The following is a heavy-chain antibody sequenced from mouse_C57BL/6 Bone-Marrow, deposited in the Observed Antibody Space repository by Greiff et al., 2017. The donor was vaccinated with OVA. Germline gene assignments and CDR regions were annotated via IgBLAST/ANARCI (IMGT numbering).Heavy chain of an antibody. Sequence: VQLQQPGAELVRPGSSVKLSCKASGYTFTSYWMDWVKQRPGQGLEWIGNIYPSDSETHYNQKFKDKATLTVDKSSSTAYMQLSSLTSEASAVYYCARYDYDSAWFAYWGQGTLVTVSA. V-gene: IGHV1-61*01. CDR2: IYPSDSET. D-gene: IGHD2-4*01. CDR3: ARYDYDSAWFAY. CDR1: GYTFTSYW. J-gene: IGHJ3*01.